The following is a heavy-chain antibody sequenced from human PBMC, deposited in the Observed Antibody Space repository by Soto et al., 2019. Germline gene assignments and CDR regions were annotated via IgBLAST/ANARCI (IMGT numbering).Heavy chain of an antibody. V-gene: IGHV3-21*06. CDR3: PRESEDLTSNFDY. CDR2: ISSTTNYI. Sequence: GGSLRLSCAASGFTFTRYSMNWVRQAPGKGLEWVSSISSTTNYIYYGDSMKGRFTISRDNAKNSLYLEMNSLRAEDTAVYYCPRESEDLTSNFDYWGQGTLVTVSS. CDR1: GFTFTRYS. D-gene: IGHD7-27*01. J-gene: IGHJ4*02.